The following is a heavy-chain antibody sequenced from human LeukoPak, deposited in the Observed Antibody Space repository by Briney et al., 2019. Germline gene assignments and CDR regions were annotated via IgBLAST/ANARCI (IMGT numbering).Heavy chain of an antibody. CDR3: AKDQGKGYYYDSSGGYFDY. V-gene: IGHV3-30*18. Sequence: PGGSLRLSCAASGFTFSSYGMPWVRQAPGKGLEWVAVVSYDGSNKYYADSVKGRFTISRDNSKNTLYLQMNSLRAEDTAVYYCAKDQGKGYYYDSSGGYFDYWGQGTLVTVSS. CDR2: VSYDGSNK. D-gene: IGHD3-22*01. J-gene: IGHJ4*02. CDR1: GFTFSSYG.